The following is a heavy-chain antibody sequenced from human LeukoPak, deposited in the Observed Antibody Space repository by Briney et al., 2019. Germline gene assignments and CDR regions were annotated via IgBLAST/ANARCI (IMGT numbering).Heavy chain of an antibody. CDR2: FSGSGGTT. Sequence: GGSLRLSCAASGFTFSSYAMNWVRQAPGRGLEWVSGFSGSGGTTYYADSVKGRFTISRDNSKNPLYLKMNSLRAEDTAIYYCANGNRCTSPNCLGYYYFYMDVWGKGTTVTVSS. D-gene: IGHD2-8*01. V-gene: IGHV3-23*01. J-gene: IGHJ6*03. CDR1: GFTFSSYA. CDR3: ANGNRCTSPNCLGYYYFYMDV.